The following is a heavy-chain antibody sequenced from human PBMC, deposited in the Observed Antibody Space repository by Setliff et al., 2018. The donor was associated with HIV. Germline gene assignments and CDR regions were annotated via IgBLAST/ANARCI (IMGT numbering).Heavy chain of an antibody. CDR1: GVTISSHF. CDR2: LFYTGST. J-gene: IGHJ4*02. CDR3: ARGVPLLPPHY. Sequence: SETLSLTCIVSGVTISSHFWTWIRQPAGKGLEWIGSLFYTGSTSCNPSLKSRVTISGDTSKNQFFLSLTSVTAADTAVYDCARGVPLLPPHYWGQGTLVTVSS. D-gene: IGHD2-21*02. V-gene: IGHV4-4*07.